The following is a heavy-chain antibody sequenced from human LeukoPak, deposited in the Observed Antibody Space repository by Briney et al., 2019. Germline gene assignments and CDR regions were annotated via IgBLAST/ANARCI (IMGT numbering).Heavy chain of an antibody. CDR3: ARGSSPSDSSGWYSLQRAYYYGMDV. V-gene: IGHV1-69*13. Sequence: GASVKVSCKASGYTFTSYGISWVRQAPGQGLEWMGGTIPIFGTANYGQKFQGRVTITADESQSTAYMELSSLRSEDTAVYYCARGSSPSDSSGWYSLQRAYYYGMDVWGQGTTVTVSS. CDR1: GYTFTSYG. D-gene: IGHD6-19*01. CDR2: TIPIFGTA. J-gene: IGHJ6*02.